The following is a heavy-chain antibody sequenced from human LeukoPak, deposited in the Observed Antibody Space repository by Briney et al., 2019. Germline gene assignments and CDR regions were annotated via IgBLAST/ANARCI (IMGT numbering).Heavy chain of an antibody. D-gene: IGHD1-26*01. Sequence: GASVKVSCKASGGTFSSYAISWVRQAPGQGLEWMGRIIPILGIANYAQKFQGRVTMTRDTSISTAYMELSRLRSDDTAVYYCARDFHRVGATDYWGQGTLVTVSS. J-gene: IGHJ4*02. V-gene: IGHV1-69*04. CDR1: GGTFSSYA. CDR2: IIPILGIA. CDR3: ARDFHRVGATDY.